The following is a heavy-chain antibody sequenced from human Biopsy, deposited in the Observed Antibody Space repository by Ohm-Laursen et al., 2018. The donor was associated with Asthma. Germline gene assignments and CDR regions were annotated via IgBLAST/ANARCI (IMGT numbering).Heavy chain of an antibody. CDR3: ARGPNYHGSGRAPIGMDV. CDR2: IYYTGSD. CDR1: GGSVSTGSHY. V-gene: IGHV4-61*01. Sequence: GTLSLTCTVSGGSVSTGSHYWSWIRQPPGKGLEWLGYIYYTGSDNYNPSLKSRVTISVDTSKNQFSLRLNSVTAADTAVYYCARGPNYHGSGRAPIGMDVWGQGTTVTVSS. J-gene: IGHJ6*02. D-gene: IGHD3-10*01.